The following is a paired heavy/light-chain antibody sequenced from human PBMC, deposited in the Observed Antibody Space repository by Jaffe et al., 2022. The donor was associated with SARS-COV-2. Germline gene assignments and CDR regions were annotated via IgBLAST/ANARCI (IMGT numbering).Light chain of an antibody. Sequence: EIVMTQSPATLSVSPGERATLSCRASQSINTNLAWYQQKPGRAPRLLMYDASTRATGIPARFSGSGSGTDFTLTISSLQSEDFAVYYCQHSHNWPPYTFGQGTKLENK. CDR2: DAS. CDR3: QHSHNWPPYT. V-gene: IGKV3-15*01. CDR1: QSINTN. J-gene: IGKJ2*01.
Heavy chain of an antibody. J-gene: IGHJ4*02. CDR2: ISTSGSYT. V-gene: IGHV3-11*06. D-gene: IGHD3-10*01. CDR3: ASPIRGLILPHLY. Sequence: QVQLVESGGGLVKPGGSLRLSCATSGLTFSDYYMSWIRQAPGKGLEWLSYISTSGSYTNYADSVKGRFTVSRDNAKNSLYLQMNNLRAEDTAVYYCASPIRGLILPHLYWGQGTLVTVSS. CDR1: GLTFSDYY.